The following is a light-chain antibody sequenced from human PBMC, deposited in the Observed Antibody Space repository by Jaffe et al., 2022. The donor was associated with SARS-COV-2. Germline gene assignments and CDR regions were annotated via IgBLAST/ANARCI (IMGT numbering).Light chain of an antibody. CDR3: AAWDDSLSGWV. V-gene: IGLV1-47*01. Sequence: QSVLTQPPSASGTPGQRVTITCSGSSSNIGKNFIYWYQQLPGTAPKLLIYRNNERPSGVPDRLSGSKSGPSASLAISGLRSEDEADYYCAAWDDSLSGWVFGGGTKLTVL. CDR1: SSNIGKNF. CDR2: RNN. J-gene: IGLJ3*02.